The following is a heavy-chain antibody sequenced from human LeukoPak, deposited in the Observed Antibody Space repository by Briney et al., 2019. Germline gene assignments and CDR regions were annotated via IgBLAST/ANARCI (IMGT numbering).Heavy chain of an antibody. CDR3: ARGTYYYGS. V-gene: IGHV3-33*03. CDR1: GFTFSDYG. J-gene: IGHJ4*02. CDR2: IWYDGTNK. D-gene: IGHD1-7*01. Sequence: PGRSLRLSCAVSGFTFSDYGMHWVRQAPGKGLEWVAVIWYDGTNKFYADSVEGRFTVSRDNAKNSLFLQMSSLRAEDTAVYYCARGTYYYGSWGQGTLVTVSS.